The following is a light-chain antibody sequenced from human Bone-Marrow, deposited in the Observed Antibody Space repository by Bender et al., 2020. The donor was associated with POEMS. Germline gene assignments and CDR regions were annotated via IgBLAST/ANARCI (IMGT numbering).Light chain of an antibody. CDR1: SSNIGAGYD. J-gene: IGLJ3*02. CDR3: SSWDDSLSGCV. CDR2: SNY. V-gene: IGLV1-44*01. Sequence: QSVLTQPPSASGTPGQSVIISCTGSSSNIGAGYDVHWYQHLPGTAPRLVVYSNYQRPSGVPARFSGSKSGTSASLAISDIQSEDEGDYYCSSWDDSLSGCVFGGGTELYV.